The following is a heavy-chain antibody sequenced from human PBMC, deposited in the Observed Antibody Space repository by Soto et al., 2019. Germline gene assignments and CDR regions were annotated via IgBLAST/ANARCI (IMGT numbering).Heavy chain of an antibody. CDR1: GFTYSSYS. V-gene: IGHV3-48*02. CDR3: ARDWDIVVVVAANYGMDV. Sequence: PGGSQRRSCAACGFTYSSYSMNWVRQDPGKGLEWVSYISSSSSTIYYADSVKGRFTISRDNAKNSLYLQMNSLRDEDTAVYYCARDWDIVVVVAANYGMDVWGQGTTVTVSS. D-gene: IGHD2-15*01. J-gene: IGHJ6*02. CDR2: ISSSSSTI.